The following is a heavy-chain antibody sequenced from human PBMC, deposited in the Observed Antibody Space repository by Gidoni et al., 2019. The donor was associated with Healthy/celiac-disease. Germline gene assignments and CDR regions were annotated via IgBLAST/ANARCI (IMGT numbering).Heavy chain of an antibody. J-gene: IGHJ3*02. CDR2: ISSSSSYI. Sequence: EVQLVESGGGLVKPGGSLRLSCAASGLPFSSYSMNWVRQAPGKGLEWVSSISSSSSYIYYADSVKGRFTISRDNAKNSLYLQMNSQRAEDTAVYYCARDRLWFETGDAFDIWGQGTMVTVSS. CDR1: GLPFSSYS. V-gene: IGHV3-21*01. D-gene: IGHD3-10*01. CDR3: ARDRLWFETGDAFDI.